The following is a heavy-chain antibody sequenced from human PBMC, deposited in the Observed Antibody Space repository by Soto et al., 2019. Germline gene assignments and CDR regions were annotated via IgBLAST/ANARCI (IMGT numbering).Heavy chain of an antibody. J-gene: IGHJ3*02. V-gene: IGHV4-59*01. Sequence: PSETLSLTCTVSGGSISGYYWSWIRQPPGKGLEWIGYIYYRGITTYNPSLKSRVTILLGTSKNQISLNLRSVTAADTAVYYCEKDGKDSFGLIYDMWGQGTLVTVSS. D-gene: IGHD3-3*01. CDR1: GGSISGYY. CDR2: IYYRGIT. CDR3: EKDGKDSFGLIYDM.